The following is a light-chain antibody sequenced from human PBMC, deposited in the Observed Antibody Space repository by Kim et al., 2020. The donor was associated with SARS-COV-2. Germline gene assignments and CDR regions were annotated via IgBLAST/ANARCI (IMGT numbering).Light chain of an antibody. CDR3: VIWDDGLDGWV. CDR1: SSNIGSNA. CDR2: SSD. Sequence: QSVLTQSPSASGTPGQSVTISCSGGSSNIGSNAVNWYQQVPGTAPKLLIHSSDQRPSGVPDRFSGSKSGTSASLAISGLQSEDEADYYCVIWDDGLDGWVFGGGTKLTVL. J-gene: IGLJ3*02. V-gene: IGLV1-44*01.